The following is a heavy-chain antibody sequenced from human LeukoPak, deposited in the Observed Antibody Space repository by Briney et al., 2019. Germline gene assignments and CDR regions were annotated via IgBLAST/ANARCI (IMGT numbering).Heavy chain of an antibody. Sequence: GGSLRLSCAAYGFTFSSYSMNWVRQAPGKGLEWVSSISSSSSYIYYADSVKGRFTISRDNAKNTLYLQMNSLRVEDTAVYYCARDPRNKGFDPWGQGTLFTVSS. J-gene: IGHJ5*02. CDR2: ISSSSSYI. CDR3: ARDPRNKGFDP. CDR1: GFTFSSYS. V-gene: IGHV3-21*01. D-gene: IGHD1/OR15-1a*01.